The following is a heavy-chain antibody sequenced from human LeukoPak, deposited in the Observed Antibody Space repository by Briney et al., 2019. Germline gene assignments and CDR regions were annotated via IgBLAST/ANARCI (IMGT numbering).Heavy chain of an antibody. CDR3: VVYYDSSGYYSPFDY. Sequence: PGGSLRLSXAASGFTFSSYSMNWVRQAPGKGLEWVSSISSSSSYIYYADSVKGRFTISRDSAKNSLYLQMNSLRAEDTAVYYCVVYYDSSGYYSPFDYWGQGTLVTVSS. V-gene: IGHV3-21*01. CDR2: ISSSSSYI. J-gene: IGHJ4*02. D-gene: IGHD3-22*01. CDR1: GFTFSSYS.